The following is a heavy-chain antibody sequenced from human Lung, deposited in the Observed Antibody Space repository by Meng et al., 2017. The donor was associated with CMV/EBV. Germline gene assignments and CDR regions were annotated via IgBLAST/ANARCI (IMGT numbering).Heavy chain of an antibody. CDR2: IRSKVYGGTI. J-gene: IGHJ6*02. CDR3: GVTTYYYYGMDV. Sequence: SXTASGFSFGDYAMSWVRQAPGKGLEWVGFIRSKVYGGTIEYAASVKGRFIISRDDSKSIAYLEMNSPKTEDTAVYYCGVTTYYYYGMDVWGQGTTVXVSS. D-gene: IGHD3-3*01. CDR1: GFSFGDYA. V-gene: IGHV3-49*04.